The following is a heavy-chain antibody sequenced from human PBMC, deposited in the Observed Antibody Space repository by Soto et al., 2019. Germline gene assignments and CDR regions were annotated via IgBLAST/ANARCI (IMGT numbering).Heavy chain of an antibody. V-gene: IGHV4-34*01. D-gene: IGHD3-10*01. CDR1: GGSFSGYY. J-gene: IGHJ6*02. CDR2: INHSGST. Sequence: PSETLSLTCAVYGGSFSGYYWSWIRQPPGKGLEWIGEINHSGSTNYNPSLKSRVTISVDTSKNQFSLKLSSVTAADTAVYYCARVGYYYGSDKDVWGQGTTVTVSS. CDR3: ARVGYYYGSDKDV.